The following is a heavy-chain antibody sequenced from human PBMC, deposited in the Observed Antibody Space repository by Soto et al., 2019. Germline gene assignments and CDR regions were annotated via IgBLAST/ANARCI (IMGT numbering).Heavy chain of an antibody. Sequence: GGSLRLSCEGPGFTFSDYGFHWVRQAPGKGLEWVAMISYDGSDRYYRDSVQGRFTISRDDSKNTMFLQMNSLRTEDTAMYYCARSTYCNGGSCYPQYWGPGTLVTVSS. V-gene: IGHV3-30*03. J-gene: IGHJ4*02. CDR2: ISYDGSDR. CDR1: GFTFSDYG. CDR3: ARSTYCNGGSCYPQY. D-gene: IGHD2-15*01.